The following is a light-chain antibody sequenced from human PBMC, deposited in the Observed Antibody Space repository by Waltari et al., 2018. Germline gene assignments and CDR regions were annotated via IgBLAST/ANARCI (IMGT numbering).Light chain of an antibody. Sequence: QSALTQPASASGSPGQSITISCPGTRSDVGGSNYVSWYQQHPGKAPKLMIYEVSNRPSGVSNRFSGSKSGNTASLTISGLQAEDEADYYCSSYTSSSTLVFGGGTKLTVL. J-gene: IGLJ2*01. CDR1: RSDVGGSNY. CDR3: SSYTSSSTLV. V-gene: IGLV2-14*01. CDR2: EVS.